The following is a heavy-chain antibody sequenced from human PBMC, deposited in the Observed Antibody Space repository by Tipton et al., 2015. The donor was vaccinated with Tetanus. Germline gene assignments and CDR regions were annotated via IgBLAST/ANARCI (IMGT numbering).Heavy chain of an antibody. Sequence: SLRLSCAASGFTFSRYAMNWVRQAPGEGLEWVSSISGGDNTRYYADSVKGRFSISRDNSKNTLYLQMNSLGVDDTAVYYCAKFLAELNGDDAFDVWGHGTKVTVSS. CDR2: ISGGDNTR. CDR3: AKFLAELNGDDAFDV. V-gene: IGHV3-23*01. J-gene: IGHJ3*01. CDR1: GFTFSRYA. D-gene: IGHD3-10*01.